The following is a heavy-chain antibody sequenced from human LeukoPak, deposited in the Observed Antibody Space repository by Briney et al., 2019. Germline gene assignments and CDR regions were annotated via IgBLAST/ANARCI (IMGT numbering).Heavy chain of an antibody. D-gene: IGHD2-21*02. CDR2: IYYSGST. J-gene: IGHJ6*02. Sequence: PSETLSLTCTVSGGSISSSIYYWGWIRQPPGKGLEWIGSIYYSGSTYYNPSLKSRVTISVDTSKNQFSLKLSSVTAADTAVYYCARICGGDCYYYYYYGMDAWGQGTTVTVSS. CDR3: ARICGGDCYYYYYYGMDA. V-gene: IGHV4-39*01. CDR1: GGSISSSIYY.